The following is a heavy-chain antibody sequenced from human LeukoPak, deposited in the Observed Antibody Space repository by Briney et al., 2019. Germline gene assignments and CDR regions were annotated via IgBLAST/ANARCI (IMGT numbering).Heavy chain of an antibody. D-gene: IGHD2-2*01. V-gene: IGHV1-69*06. CDR2: IMPMFGTA. CDR3: ASGRTDIVVVPATLRNYFFDY. Sequence: GASVKVSCKASGGTFSSYDISWVRQAPGQGLEWMGGIMPMFGTANYAQKFQGRGTITADKSTSTAYLELSSLRSEDTAVYYCASGRTDIVVVPATLRNYFFDYWGQGTLVTVSS. J-gene: IGHJ4*02. CDR1: GGTFSSYD.